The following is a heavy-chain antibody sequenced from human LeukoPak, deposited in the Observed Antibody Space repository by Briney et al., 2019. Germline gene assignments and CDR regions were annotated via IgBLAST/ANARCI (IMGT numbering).Heavy chain of an antibody. CDR3: ARHERTSYCNGGSCELLDD. D-gene: IGHD2-15*01. Sequence: PSETLSLTCTVSGGSISSVTDYWGWIRHPPGKGLEWIGVVYYTGSNYNNPSLKRRATLSVDTSKNQFALKLSSVTAADTAVYYCARHERTSYCNGGSCELLDDWGQGTLVTVSS. V-gene: IGHV4-39*01. CDR1: GGSISSVTDY. J-gene: IGHJ4*02. CDR2: VYYTGSN.